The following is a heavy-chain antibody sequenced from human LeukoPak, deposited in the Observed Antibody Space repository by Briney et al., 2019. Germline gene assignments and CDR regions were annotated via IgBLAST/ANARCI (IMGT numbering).Heavy chain of an antibody. CDR1: GFTFSSYA. CDR2: ISGSGGST. D-gene: IGHD5-12*01. CDR3: AKGYSGYDYAFDI. V-gene: IGHV3-23*01. J-gene: IGHJ3*02. Sequence: PGGSLRLSCAASGFTFSSYAMSWVRQAPGKGLEWVSAISGSGGSTYYADSVKGRFTISRDNSKNTLYLQMNSLRTEDTAVYYCAKGYSGYDYAFDIWGQGTMVTVSS.